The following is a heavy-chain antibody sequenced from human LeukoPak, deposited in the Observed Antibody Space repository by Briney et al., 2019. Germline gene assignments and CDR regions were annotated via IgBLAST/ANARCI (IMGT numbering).Heavy chain of an antibody. CDR2: IYSGGST. J-gene: IGHJ4*02. Sequence: GGSLRLSCVASGFTVSTNYMSWVRQAPGKGLEWVSVIYSGGSTYYADSVKGRFTISRDNSKNTLYLQMNSLRAEDTAVYYCAKDFLDPFGYWGQGTLVTVSS. D-gene: IGHD3/OR15-3a*01. V-gene: IGHV3-53*01. CDR3: AKDFLDPFGY. CDR1: GFTVSTNY.